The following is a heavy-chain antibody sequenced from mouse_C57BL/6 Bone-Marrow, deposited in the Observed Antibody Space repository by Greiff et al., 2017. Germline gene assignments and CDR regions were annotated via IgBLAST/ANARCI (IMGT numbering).Heavy chain of an antibody. V-gene: IGHV1-15*01. CDR1: GYTFTDYE. Sequence: VQLQQSGAELVRPGASVTLSCKASGYTFTDYEMPWVKQTPVHGLEWIGAIDPETGGTAYNQKFKGKAILTADKSSSTAYMELRSLTSEDSAVYYCTREGIYYDYDGGGPAWFAYWGQGTLVTVSA. CDR3: TREGIYYDYDGGGPAWFAY. CDR2: IDPETGGT. D-gene: IGHD2-4*01. J-gene: IGHJ3*01.